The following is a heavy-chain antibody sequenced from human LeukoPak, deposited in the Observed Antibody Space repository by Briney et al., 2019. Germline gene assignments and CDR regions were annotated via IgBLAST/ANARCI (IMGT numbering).Heavy chain of an antibody. CDR2: INAGNGNT. CDR3: AREGRGSSWYHRINYYYYYMDV. Sequence: ASVKVSCKASGYTFTSYAMHWVRQAPGQRLEWMGWINAGNGNTKYSQEFQGRVTITRDTSASTAYMELSSLRSEDMAVYYCAREGRGSSWYHRINYYYYYMDVWGKGTTVTVSS. V-gene: IGHV1-3*03. J-gene: IGHJ6*03. CDR1: GYTFTSYA. D-gene: IGHD6-13*01.